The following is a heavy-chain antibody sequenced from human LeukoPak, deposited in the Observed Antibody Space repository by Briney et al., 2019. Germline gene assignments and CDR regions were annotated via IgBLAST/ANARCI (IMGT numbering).Heavy chain of an antibody. CDR3: ARGRNWNPGALMDV. CDR1: GGSFSGYY. CDR2: INHSGST. V-gene: IGHV4-34*01. Sequence: SETLSLTCAVYGGSFSGYYWSWTRQPPGKGLEWIGEINHSGSTNYNPSLKSRVTISVDTSKNQFSLKLSSVTAADTAVYYCARGRNWNPGALMDVWGQGTTVTVSS. D-gene: IGHD1-20*01. J-gene: IGHJ6*02.